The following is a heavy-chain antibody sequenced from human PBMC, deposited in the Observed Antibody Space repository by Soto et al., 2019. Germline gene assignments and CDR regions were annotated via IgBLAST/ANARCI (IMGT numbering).Heavy chain of an antibody. J-gene: IGHJ6*02. CDR2: IDAGGGTK. D-gene: IGHD3-3*01. CDR1: GFTFSSCA. CDR3: ARGIFAYYYYGMDV. V-gene: IGHV3-23*01. Sequence: GGSLRLSCATSGFTFSSCAMSWVRRAPGKGLEWVSGIDAGGGTKFYADSVKGRFSVSRDNSNNTLYLQLSSLRAEDTAVYYCARGIFAYYYYGMDVWGQGTTVTVSS.